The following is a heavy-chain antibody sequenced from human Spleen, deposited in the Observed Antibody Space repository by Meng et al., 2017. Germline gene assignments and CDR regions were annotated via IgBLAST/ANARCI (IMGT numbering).Heavy chain of an antibody. CDR2: ISWNSDSI. CDR3: AKERRSVYNHYSGGMDV. J-gene: IGHJ6*02. D-gene: IGHD5/OR15-5a*01. Sequence: SLKISCSGSGFTFDDGAMHWVRQAPGKGLEWVSGISWNSDSIGYADSVKGRFTISRDNAKNYLYLQMNSLRPEDTDLYYCAKERRSVYNHYSGGMDVWGQGTTVTVSS. CDR1: GFTFDDGA. V-gene: IGHV3-9*01.